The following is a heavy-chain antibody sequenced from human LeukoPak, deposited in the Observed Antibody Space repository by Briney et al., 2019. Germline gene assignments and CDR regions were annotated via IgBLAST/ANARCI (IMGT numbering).Heavy chain of an antibody. J-gene: IGHJ6*03. D-gene: IGHD3-9*01. CDR2: ISYDGSNK. Sequence: GGSLRLSCGASGFTFSSYAMHWVRQAPGKGLEWVAVISYDGSNKYYADSVKGRFTISRDNAKNSLYLQMNSLRAEDTAVYYCARNRAGYRDYYYYYYMDVWGKGTTVTVSS. CDR1: GFTFSSYA. V-gene: IGHV3-30*07. CDR3: ARNRAGYRDYYYYYYMDV.